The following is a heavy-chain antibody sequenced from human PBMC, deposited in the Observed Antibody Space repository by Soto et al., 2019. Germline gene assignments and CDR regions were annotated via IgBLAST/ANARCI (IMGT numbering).Heavy chain of an antibody. D-gene: IGHD2-2*01. V-gene: IGHV4-34*01. Sequence: QVQLQQWGAGLLKPSETLSLTCAVYGGSFSGYYWSWIRQPPGKGLEWIGEINHSGSTNYNPSLKCLVTIEEDTSKNQFSLMLSSVTAADTAVYYCARTVVVPAAILSNHYPTPRLRNAFDIWGQGTMVTVSS. CDR1: GGSFSGYY. CDR2: INHSGST. J-gene: IGHJ3*02. CDR3: ARTVVVPAAILSNHYPTPRLRNAFDI.